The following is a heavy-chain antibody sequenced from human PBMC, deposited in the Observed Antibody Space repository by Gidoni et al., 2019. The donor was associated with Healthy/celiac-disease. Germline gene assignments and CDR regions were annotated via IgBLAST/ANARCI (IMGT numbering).Heavy chain of an antibody. J-gene: IGHJ4*02. CDR3: ARAVTLTTYDY. CDR1: GGSFSGYY. V-gene: IGHV4-34*01. Sequence: QVQLQQWGAGLLKPSATLSLTCAVYGGSFSGYYWSWIRQPPGKGLEWIGEINHSGSTNYHPSLKSRVTISVDTSKNQFSLKLSSVTAADTAVYYCARAVTLTTYDYWGQGTLVTVSS. CDR2: INHSGST. D-gene: IGHD4-17*01.